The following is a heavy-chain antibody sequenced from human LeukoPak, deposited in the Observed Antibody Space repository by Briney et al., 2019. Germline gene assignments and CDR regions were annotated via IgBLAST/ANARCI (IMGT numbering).Heavy chain of an antibody. CDR3: AKGGGAGATHLIDY. CDR1: GFTFSSYW. V-gene: IGHV3-7*01. CDR2: IKPDEGEK. Sequence: PGGSLRLSCAASGFTFSSYWMHWVRQAPGKGLEWVANIKPDEGEKYYVDSVKGRFTISRDNSKNTLYLQMNSLRVEDTAVYYCAKGGGAGATHLIDYWGQGTLVTVSS. D-gene: IGHD6-13*01. J-gene: IGHJ4*02.